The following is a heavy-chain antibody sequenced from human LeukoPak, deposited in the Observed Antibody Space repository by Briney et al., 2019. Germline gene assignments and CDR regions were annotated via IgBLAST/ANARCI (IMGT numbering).Heavy chain of an antibody. CDR3: ARETASKYYYDTGGYSDY. V-gene: IGHV3-66*01. D-gene: IGHD3-22*01. Sequence: GGSLRLSCVAAGISVSSNHITWVRQAPGKGLEWISLISTDDETHYADSVKGRFTVSRDTSKNTVYLQMNSLRAEDTAVYYRARETASKYYYDTGGYSDYWGQGTLVTVSS. CDR2: ISTDDET. CDR1: GISVSSNH. J-gene: IGHJ4*02.